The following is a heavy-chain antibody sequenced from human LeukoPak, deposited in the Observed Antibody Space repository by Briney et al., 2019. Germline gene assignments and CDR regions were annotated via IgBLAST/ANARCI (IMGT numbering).Heavy chain of an antibody. V-gene: IGHV3-21*01. CDR2: ISSSSSYI. CDR3: ARARGGGILTGYYVKYFDY. J-gene: IGHJ4*02. Sequence: GGSLRLSCAASGFTFSSYSMNWVGQAPGKGLEWVSSISSSSSYIYYADSVKGRFTISRDNAKNSLYLQMNSLRAEETAGYYCARARGGGILTGYYVKYFDYWGQGTLVTVSS. D-gene: IGHD3-9*01. CDR1: GFTFSSYS.